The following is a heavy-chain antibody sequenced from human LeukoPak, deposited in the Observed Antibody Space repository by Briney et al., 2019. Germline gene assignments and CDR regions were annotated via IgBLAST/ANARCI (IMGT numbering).Heavy chain of an antibody. D-gene: IGHD1-26*01. V-gene: IGHV3-21*01. J-gene: IGHJ4*02. CDR3: ARDSWCSGTYYANSPLDY. CDR1: GFTFSSYS. CDR2: ITSSSNYI. Sequence: GGSLRLSCAASGFTFSSYSMNWVRQAPGKGLEWVSCITSSSNYIYYTDSVKGRFTISRDNAKNSLYLQMNSLRVEDTAVYYCARDSWCSGTYYANSPLDYWGQGTLVTVSS.